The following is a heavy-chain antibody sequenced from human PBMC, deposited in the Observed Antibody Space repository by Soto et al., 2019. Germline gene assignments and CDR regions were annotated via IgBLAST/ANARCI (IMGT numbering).Heavy chain of an antibody. CDR1: GGSFSGYY. CDR3: GRGVPYYYGSGASGWFDP. V-gene: IGHV4-34*01. CDR2: INHSGST. J-gene: IGHJ5*02. D-gene: IGHD3-10*01. Sequence: PSETLSLTCAVYGGSFSGYYWGWIRQPPGKGLEWIGEINHSGSTNYNPSLKSRVTISVDTSKNQFSLKLSSVTAADTAVYYCGRGVPYYYGSGASGWFDPWGQGTLVTSPQ.